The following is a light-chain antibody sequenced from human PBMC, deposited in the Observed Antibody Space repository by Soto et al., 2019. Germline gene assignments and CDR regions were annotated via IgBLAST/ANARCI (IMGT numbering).Light chain of an antibody. CDR2: GAS. Sequence: DIVVTHSPDSLSISLGERATINCRASQSVSSNLAWYQQKPGQAPSLLIYGASTRATGTPARFSDSVSGTEWTLTFSSLQSEDFAVYYCQQYIRWPLTFGGGTKVDIK. CDR1: QSVSSN. V-gene: IGKV3-15*01. J-gene: IGKJ4*01. CDR3: QQYIRWPLT.